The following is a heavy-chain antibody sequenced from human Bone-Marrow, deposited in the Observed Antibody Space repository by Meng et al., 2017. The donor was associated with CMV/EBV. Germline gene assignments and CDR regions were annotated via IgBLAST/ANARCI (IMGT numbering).Heavy chain of an antibody. D-gene: IGHD2-2*01. CDR2: IYYSGST. CDR3: AREGSTSCYDY. J-gene: IGHJ4*02. CDR1: GGSISPYY. Sequence: SETLSLTCTVSGGSISPYYWTWIRQPPGKGLEWIGYIYYSGSTNYNPSLKSRVAISLDTSKNQFSLKLSSVTAADTAVYYCAREGSTSCYDYWGQGTLVTVSS. V-gene: IGHV4-59*12.